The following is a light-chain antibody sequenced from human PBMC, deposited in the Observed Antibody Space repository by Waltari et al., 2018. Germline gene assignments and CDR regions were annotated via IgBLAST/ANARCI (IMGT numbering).Light chain of an antibody. CDR2: GAS. V-gene: IGKV3-20*01. J-gene: IGKJ1*01. CDR3: QKYSSSPT. CDR1: QSVSSY. Sequence: VILTQSPATLSLSPGERATLSCRASQSVSSYLAWYQQKPGQAPRLLIYGASSRATGIPDRFSGSGSGTEFTLTISSLEPEDFAVYYGQKYSSSPTFGQGTKVEIK.